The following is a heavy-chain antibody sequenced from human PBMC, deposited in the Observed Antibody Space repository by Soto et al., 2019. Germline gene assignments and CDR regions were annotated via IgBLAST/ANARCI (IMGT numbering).Heavy chain of an antibody. V-gene: IGHV3-30-3*01. J-gene: IGHJ5*02. D-gene: IGHD3-3*01. CDR3: ARGRRFWSGYIWFDP. CDR2: ISYDGSNK. Sequence: QVQLVESGGGVVQPGRSLRLSCAASGFTFSSYAMHWVRQAPGKGLEWVAVISYDGSNKYYADSVKGRFTISRDNSKNTLYLQMNSLRAEDTAVYYCARGRRFWSGYIWFDPWGQGTLVTVSS. CDR1: GFTFSSYA.